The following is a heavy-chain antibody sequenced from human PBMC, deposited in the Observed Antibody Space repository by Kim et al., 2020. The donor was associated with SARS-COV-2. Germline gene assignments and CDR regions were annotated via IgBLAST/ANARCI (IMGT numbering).Heavy chain of an antibody. CDR3: AKDGIAAAGTGWFDP. J-gene: IGHJ5*02. V-gene: IGHV3-9*01. D-gene: IGHD6-13*01. Sequence: GGSLRLSCAASGFTFGDYAMHWVRQAPGKGLEWVSGISWNSGSIGYADSVKGRFTISRDNAKNSLYLQMNSLRAEDTALYYCAKDGIAAAGTGWFDPWGQETLVTVSS. CDR2: ISWNSGSI. CDR1: GFTFGDYA.